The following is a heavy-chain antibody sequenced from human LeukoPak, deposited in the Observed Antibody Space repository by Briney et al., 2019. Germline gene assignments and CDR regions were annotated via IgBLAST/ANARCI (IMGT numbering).Heavy chain of an antibody. Sequence: GGSLRLSCGASGFTFRSYGMHWVPQAPGNGLEWMAFIRFDGSNKYYSDSVKGRFTISRDNSKNTLYLQMSSLRAEDSAVYYCAKDMGTDYYDKSGYVDYWGQGTLVTVSS. CDR2: IRFDGSNK. D-gene: IGHD3-22*01. CDR3: AKDMGTDYYDKSGYVDY. CDR1: GFTFRSYG. V-gene: IGHV3-30*02. J-gene: IGHJ4*02.